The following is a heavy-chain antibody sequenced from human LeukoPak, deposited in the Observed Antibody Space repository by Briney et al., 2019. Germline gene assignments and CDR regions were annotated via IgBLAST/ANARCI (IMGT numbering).Heavy chain of an antibody. D-gene: IGHD2-15*01. J-gene: IGHJ4*02. Sequence: PGGSLRLSCTASGFTFSDHAMHWVRQAPGRGLDWVTVISYHARDQFYADPVKGRFTVSRDNSKNTLYLQMNSLRAEDSAVYYCAAQPCSGGRCYLDYWGQGTLVTVSS. CDR3: AAQPCSGGRCYLDY. CDR2: ISYHARDQ. V-gene: IGHV3-30*04. CDR1: GFTFSDHA.